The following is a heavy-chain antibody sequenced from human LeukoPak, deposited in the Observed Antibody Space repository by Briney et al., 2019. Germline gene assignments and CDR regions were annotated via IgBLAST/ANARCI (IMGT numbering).Heavy chain of an antibody. D-gene: IGHD3-10*01. J-gene: IGHJ4*02. CDR2: MNPNSGNT. V-gene: IGHV1-8*01. CDR3: ARGSWFGELFDY. CDR1: GYTFTSYD. Sequence: ASVKVSCKASGYTFTSYDINWVRLATGQGLEWMGWMNPNSGNTGYAQKFQGRVTMTRNTSISTAYMELSSLRSEDTAVYYCARGSWFGELFDYWGQGALVTVSS.